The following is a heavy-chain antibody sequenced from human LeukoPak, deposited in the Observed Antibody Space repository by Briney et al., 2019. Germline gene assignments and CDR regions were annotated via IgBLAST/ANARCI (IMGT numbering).Heavy chain of an antibody. Sequence: SQTLSLTCAVSGGSISSGGYSWSWIRQPPGKGLEWIGYIYHSGSTYYNPSLKSRVTISVDRSKNQFSLKLSSVTAVDTAVYYCARGQIYSSSWGFDPWGQGTLVTVSS. D-gene: IGHD6-13*01. CDR2: IYHSGST. J-gene: IGHJ5*02. CDR3: ARGQIYSSSWGFDP. V-gene: IGHV4-30-2*01. CDR1: GGSISSGGYS.